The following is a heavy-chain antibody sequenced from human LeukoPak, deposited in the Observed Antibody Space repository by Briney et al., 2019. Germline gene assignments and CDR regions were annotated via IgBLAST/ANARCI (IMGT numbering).Heavy chain of an antibody. CDR2: INNSGST. J-gene: IGHJ4*02. CDR3: VRDIAATGGFDY. D-gene: IGHD6-13*01. V-gene: IGHV4-34*01. Sequence: SETLSLTCGVYGGSFSGYYWSCIRQPPGKGLEWIGEINNSGSTNYNPSLKSRVTISVDTSKNQFSLKLSSVTAADTAVYYCVRDIAATGGFDYWGQGTLVTVSS. CDR1: GGSFSGYY.